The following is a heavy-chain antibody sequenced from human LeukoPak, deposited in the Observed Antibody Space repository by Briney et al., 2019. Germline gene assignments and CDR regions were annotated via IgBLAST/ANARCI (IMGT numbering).Heavy chain of an antibody. V-gene: IGHV4-39*01. CDR2: ICYSGST. CDR3: ARHVRIAAAAPDY. J-gene: IGHJ4*02. CDR1: GGSISSISYY. Sequence: SETLSLTCTVSGGSISSISYYWRWIRQPPGKGLEWIGSICYSGSTYYNPSLKSRVTISVDMSKNHFSLKLSSVTAADTAVYYCARHVRIAAAAPDYWGQGTLVTVSS. D-gene: IGHD6-13*01.